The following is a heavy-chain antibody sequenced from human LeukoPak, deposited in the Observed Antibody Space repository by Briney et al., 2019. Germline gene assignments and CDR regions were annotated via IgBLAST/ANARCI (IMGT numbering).Heavy chain of an antibody. V-gene: IGHV4-61*02. CDR1: DGSISSGSYY. CDR2: IYTGGST. CDR3: ARAPYGYNYGYFDY. D-gene: IGHD5-24*01. Sequence: SETLSLTCTVSDGSISSGSYYWSWIRQPAGKGLEWIGRIYTGGSTNYNPSLKSRVTISIDRSKNQFSLKLSSVTAADTAVYYCARAPYGYNYGYFDYWGQGPLVPVSS. J-gene: IGHJ4*02.